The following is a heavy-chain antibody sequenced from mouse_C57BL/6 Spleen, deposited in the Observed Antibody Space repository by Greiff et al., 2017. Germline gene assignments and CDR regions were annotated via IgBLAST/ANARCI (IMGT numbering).Heavy chain of an antibody. CDR2: IDPSDSYT. D-gene: IGHD4-1*01. Sequence: QVQLQQPGAELVMPGASVKLSCKASGYTFTSYWMHWVKQRPGQGLEWIGEIDPSDSYTNYNQKFKGKSTLTVDKSSSTAYMQLSSLPSEDSAVYYCARRTGNWYFDVWGTGTTVTVSS. CDR3: ARRTGNWYFDV. J-gene: IGHJ1*03. CDR1: GYTFTSYW. V-gene: IGHV1-69*01.